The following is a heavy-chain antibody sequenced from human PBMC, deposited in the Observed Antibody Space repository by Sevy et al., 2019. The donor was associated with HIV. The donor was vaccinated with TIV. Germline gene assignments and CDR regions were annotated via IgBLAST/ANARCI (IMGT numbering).Heavy chain of an antibody. CDR2: ISYDGSNK. CDR3: ARGAGKITFGGVIVINTFDI. V-gene: IGHV3-30-3*01. J-gene: IGHJ3*02. Sequence: GGSLRLSCAASGFTFSSYAMHWVRQAPGKGLEWVAVISYDGSNKYYADSVKGRFTISRDNAKNSLYLQMNSLRAEDTAVYYCARGAGKITFGGVIVINTFDIWGQGTMVTVSS. CDR1: GFTFSSYA. D-gene: IGHD3-16*02.